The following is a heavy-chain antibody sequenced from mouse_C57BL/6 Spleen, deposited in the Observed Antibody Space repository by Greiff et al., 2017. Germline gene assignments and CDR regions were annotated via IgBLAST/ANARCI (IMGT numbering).Heavy chain of an antibody. Sequence: QVQLQQPGAELVMPGASVKLSCKASGYTFTSYWMHWVKQRPGQGLEWIGEIDPSDSYTNYNQKFKGKSTLTVDKSSSTAYMQLSSLTSEDSAVYYCARNYGNWFAYWGQGTLVTVSA. CDR3: ARNYGNWFAY. V-gene: IGHV1-69*01. CDR2: IDPSDSYT. D-gene: IGHD1-1*01. J-gene: IGHJ3*01. CDR1: GYTFTSYW.